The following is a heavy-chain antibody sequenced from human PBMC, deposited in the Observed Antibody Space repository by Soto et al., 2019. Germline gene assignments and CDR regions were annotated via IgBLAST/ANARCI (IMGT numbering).Heavy chain of an antibody. V-gene: IGHV4-31*03. CDR2: IYYSGST. CDR3: AREKETTIFGVVHYGMDV. J-gene: IGHJ6*02. CDR1: GASISSGDYY. Sequence: TLETLSLTCTVSGASISSGDYYWSWIRQHPGKGLEWIGYIYYSGSTYYNPSLKSRVTISVDTSKNQFSLKLSSVTAADTAVYYCAREKETTIFGVVHYGMDVWGQGTTVTVSS. D-gene: IGHD3-3*01.